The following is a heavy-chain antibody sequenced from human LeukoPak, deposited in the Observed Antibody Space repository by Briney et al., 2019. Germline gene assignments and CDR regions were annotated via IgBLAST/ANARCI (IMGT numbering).Heavy chain of an antibody. CDR1: GFTFSDYY. D-gene: IGHD6-19*01. CDR3: ARDGGSGWYEEIAFDI. J-gene: IGHJ3*02. V-gene: IGHV3-11*01. Sequence: GGSLRLSCAASGFTFSDYYMSWIRQAPGKGLEWVSYISSSGSTIYYADSVKGRFTISRDNAKNSLYLQMNSLRAEDTAVYYCARDGGSGWYEEIAFDIWGQGTMVTVSS. CDR2: ISSSGSTI.